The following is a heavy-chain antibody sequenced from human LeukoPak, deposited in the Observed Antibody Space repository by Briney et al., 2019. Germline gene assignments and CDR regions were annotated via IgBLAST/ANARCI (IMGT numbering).Heavy chain of an antibody. V-gene: IGHV1-69*13. J-gene: IGHJ5*02. CDR1: GGTFSSYA. CDR3: ARDPLYCSGGSCYHPNWFDP. Sequence: ASVKVSCKASGGTFSSYAISWVRQAPGQGLEWMGGIIPIFGTANYAQKFQGRVTITADESTSTAYMELSSLRSEDTAVYYCARDPLYCSGGSCYHPNWFDPWGQGTLVTVSS. D-gene: IGHD2-15*01. CDR2: IIPIFGTA.